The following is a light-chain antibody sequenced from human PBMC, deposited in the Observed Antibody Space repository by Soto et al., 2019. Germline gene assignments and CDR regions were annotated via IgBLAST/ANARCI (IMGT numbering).Light chain of an antibody. V-gene: IGKV3-20*01. CDR1: QSVSSSY. Sequence: EIVLTQSPGTLSLSPGERATLACRASQSVSSSYLAWYHQKPGQAPRLLIYGASSRATGIPDRFSGSGSGTVFTLTISRLEPDDFAVYYCQQYVSSRTFGQGTKVEIK. J-gene: IGKJ1*01. CDR2: GAS. CDR3: QQYVSSRT.